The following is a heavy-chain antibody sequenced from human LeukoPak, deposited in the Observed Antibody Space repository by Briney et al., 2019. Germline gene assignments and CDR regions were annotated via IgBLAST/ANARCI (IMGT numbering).Heavy chain of an antibody. Sequence: GGSLRLSCAASGFTFSSYTMHWVRQAPGQGLERVAVISYDGSNKYYADSVKGRFTTSRDNYKNRMYLQRNRLRAECTTVYYFARDPYCISTGGYLCFDCWGQGALATVSS. D-gene: IGHD2-2*01. J-gene: IGHJ4*02. CDR3: ARDPYCISTGGYLCFDC. V-gene: IGHV3-30-3*01. CDR2: ISYDGSNK. CDR1: GFTFSSYT.